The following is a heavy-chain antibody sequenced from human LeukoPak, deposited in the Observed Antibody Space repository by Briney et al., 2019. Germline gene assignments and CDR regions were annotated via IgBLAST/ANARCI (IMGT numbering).Heavy chain of an antibody. CDR3: ARDLHPRLAGFFDY. CDR1: GFSVSSYY. D-gene: IGHD3-3*02. J-gene: IGHJ4*02. V-gene: IGHV3-53*01. CDR2: IYSGGST. Sequence: HPGGSLRLSCAASGFSVSSYYMSWVRQAPGKGLEWVSVIYSGGSTYYADSVEGRFTVSRDNSKNIVYLQMNSLRAEDTAMYYCARDLHPRLAGFFDYWGQGILVTVSS.